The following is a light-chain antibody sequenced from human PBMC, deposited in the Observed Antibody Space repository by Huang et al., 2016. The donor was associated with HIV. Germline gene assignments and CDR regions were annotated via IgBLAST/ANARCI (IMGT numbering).Light chain of an antibody. CDR3: QQTHSGPRT. CDR2: ASS. J-gene: IGKJ2*01. CDR1: QNIGSF. V-gene: IGKV1-39*01. Sequence: DIQMTQSPSSLSASIGDRVTITCWASQNIGSFLNWYQQKPGKAPKLLIFASSNLQSGVPSRFRGSGSLTDFTLTISSLQPEDFATYYCQQTHSGPRTFGQGTKLEIK.